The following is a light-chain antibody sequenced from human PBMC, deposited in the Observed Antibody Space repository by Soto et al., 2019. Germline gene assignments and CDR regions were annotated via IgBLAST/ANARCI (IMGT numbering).Light chain of an antibody. Sequence: AIQLTQSPSSLSASVGDRVTITCRASQGISSYLAWYQVKPGKAPKLLIYGASNRESGVPSRFSASESGTLFTLTINSLQPEDFATYYCQQASSFPLTFGGGTTVEI. J-gene: IGKJ4*01. CDR2: GAS. CDR1: QGISSY. V-gene: IGKV1-13*02. CDR3: QQASSFPLT.